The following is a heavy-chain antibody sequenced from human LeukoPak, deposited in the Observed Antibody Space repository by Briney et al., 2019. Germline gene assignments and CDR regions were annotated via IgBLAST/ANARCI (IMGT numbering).Heavy chain of an antibody. V-gene: IGHV3-74*01. CDR1: GFTFSSHW. CDR3: ARDRYDSSGYYSYYYYYYMDV. J-gene: IGHJ6*03. Sequence: GGSLRLSCAASGFTFSSHWMHWVRQAPGKGLVWVSRINSDGSSTSYADSVKGRFTISRDNAKNTLYLQMNSLRVEDTAVYYCARDRYDSSGYYSYYYYYYMDVWGKGTTVTVSS. CDR2: INSDGSST. D-gene: IGHD3-22*01.